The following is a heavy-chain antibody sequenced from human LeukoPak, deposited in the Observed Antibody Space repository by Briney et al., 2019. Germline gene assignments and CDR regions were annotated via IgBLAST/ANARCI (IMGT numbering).Heavy chain of an antibody. J-gene: IGHJ4*02. D-gene: IGHD2-15*01. CDR2: IRSKANSYAT. Sequence: GGSLKLSCAASGFTFSGSAMHWVRQASGKGLEWVGRIRSKANSYATAYAASVKGRFTISRDDSKNTAYLQMNSLKTEDTAVYYCTRRDCSGGSCYLDYWGQGTLVTVSS. CDR3: TRRDCSGGSCYLDY. CDR1: GFTFSGSA. V-gene: IGHV3-73*01.